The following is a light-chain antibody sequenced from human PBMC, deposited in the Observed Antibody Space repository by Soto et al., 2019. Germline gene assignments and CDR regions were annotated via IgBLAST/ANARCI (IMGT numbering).Light chain of an antibody. CDR1: SSYVGGYNY. V-gene: IGLV2-14*03. J-gene: IGLJ3*02. CDR3: SSYTSSSTLG. CDR2: DVS. Sequence: QSALTQPASVSGSPGQSITISCAGTSSYVGGYNYVSWYQQHPGKAPKLMIYDVSNRPSGVSNRFSGSKSGNTASLTISGLQAEDEADYYCSSYTSSSTLGFGGGTKVTVL.